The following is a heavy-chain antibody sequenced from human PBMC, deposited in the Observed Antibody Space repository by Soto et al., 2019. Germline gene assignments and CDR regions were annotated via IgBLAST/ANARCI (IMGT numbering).Heavy chain of an antibody. CDR2: IYYSGST. Sequence: TLSLTCTVSGGSISSGGYYWSWIRQHPGKGLEWIGYIYYSGSTYYNPSLKSRVTISVDTSKNQFSLKLSSVTAADTAVYYCARDGSALSIAAPIDPWGQGTLVTVSS. V-gene: IGHV4-31*03. CDR3: ARDGSALSIAAPIDP. D-gene: IGHD6-6*01. CDR1: GGSISSGGYY. J-gene: IGHJ5*02.